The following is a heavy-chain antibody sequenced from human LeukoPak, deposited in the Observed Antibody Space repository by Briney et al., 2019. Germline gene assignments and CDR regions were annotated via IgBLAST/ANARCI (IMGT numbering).Heavy chain of an antibody. CDR1: GFTFARHA. CDR2: ISGGGGST. CDR3: AREGGSCTSNSCSDYFDY. J-gene: IGHJ4*02. Sequence: GGSLRLSCEGSGFTFARHALTWVRQAPGKGLEWVSTISGGGGSTHYADSVKGRFTISRDNSKDTVFLQMDNLRADDTAIYYFAREGGSCTSNSCSDYFDYWGQGTLVTVSS. D-gene: IGHD6-13*01. V-gene: IGHV3-23*01.